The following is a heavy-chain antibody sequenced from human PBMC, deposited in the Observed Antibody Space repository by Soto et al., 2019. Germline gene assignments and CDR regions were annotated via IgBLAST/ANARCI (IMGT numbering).Heavy chain of an antibody. D-gene: IGHD5-18*01. CDR3: AKDGGGGWDTLGY. CDR1: GFTFSSYG. CDR2: ISYDGSNK. J-gene: IGHJ4*02. Sequence: QVQLVESGGGVVQPGRSLRLSCAASGFTFSSYGMHWVRQAPGKGLEWVAVISYDGSNKYYADSVKGRFTISRDNSKNTLYRQMNSLRAEDTAVYYCAKDGGGGWDTLGYWGQGTLVTVSS. V-gene: IGHV3-30*18.